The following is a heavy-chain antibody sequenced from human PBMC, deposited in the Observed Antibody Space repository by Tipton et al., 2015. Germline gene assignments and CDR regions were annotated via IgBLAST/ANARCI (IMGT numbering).Heavy chain of an antibody. CDR1: GYTFTDYG. V-gene: IGHV1-18*01. CDR2: ISVYNGNT. J-gene: IGHJ2*01. CDR3: AGWAAYFDL. Sequence: QSGAEVKKPGASVKVSCKASGYTFTDYGITWVRQAPGQGLEWMGWISVYNGNTNYAEKFQGRVTLTTDTSTSTAYMELRSLRSDDTAVYYCAGWAAYFDLWGRGTLVTVSS. D-gene: IGHD2-15*01.